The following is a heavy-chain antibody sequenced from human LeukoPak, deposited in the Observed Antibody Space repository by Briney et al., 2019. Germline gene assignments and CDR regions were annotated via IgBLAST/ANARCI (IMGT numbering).Heavy chain of an antibody. CDR2: MTNSGGTI. V-gene: IGHV3-11*04. D-gene: IGHD3-3*01. J-gene: IGHJ4*02. Sequence: PGGSLRLSCAASGFTFGDYYMSWIRQAPGKGREWVSYMTNSGGTIYYADSVKGRFTIPRDNAKNSLYLQMNSLRAEDTAVYYCARPKVSGYFDYWGQGTLVTDSS. CDR1: GFTFGDYY. CDR3: ARPKVSGYFDY.